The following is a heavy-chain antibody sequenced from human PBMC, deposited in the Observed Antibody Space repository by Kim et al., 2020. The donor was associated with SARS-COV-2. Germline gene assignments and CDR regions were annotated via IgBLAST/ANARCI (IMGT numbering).Heavy chain of an antibody. CDR3: ARGHSSGPDGRPYYFDY. J-gene: IGHJ4*02. CDR2: ISSSSSYI. Sequence: GGSLRLSCAASGFTFSSYSMNWVRQAPGKGLEWVSSISSSSSYIYYADSVKGRFTISRDNAKNSLYLQMNSLRAEDTAVYYCARGHSSGPDGRPYYFDYWGQGTLVIVSS. CDR1: GFTFSSYS. V-gene: IGHV3-21*04. D-gene: IGHD6-19*01.